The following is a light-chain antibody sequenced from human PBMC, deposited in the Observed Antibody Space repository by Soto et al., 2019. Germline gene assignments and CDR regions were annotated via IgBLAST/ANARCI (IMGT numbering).Light chain of an antibody. J-gene: IGKJ1*01. CDR1: QSVSSSY. Sequence: EIVLTQSPGTLSLSPGERATLSCRASQSVSSSYLAWYQQKPGQAPRLLIYGASSRATGIPDRFSGSGSGTDFALTINRLEREDFAVYYCQQYGTSPWTFGHGTKVEI. CDR3: QQYGTSPWT. CDR2: GAS. V-gene: IGKV3-20*01.